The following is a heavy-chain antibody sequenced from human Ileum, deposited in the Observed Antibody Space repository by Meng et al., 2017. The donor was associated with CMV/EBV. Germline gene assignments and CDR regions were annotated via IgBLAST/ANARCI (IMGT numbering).Heavy chain of an antibody. Sequence: GESLKISCATSGFTFSRHTMNWVRQAPGKGLEWVSSISSSSSYIYYADSVKGRFTISRDNAKNSLYLQMNSLRAEDTAVYYCATHSPIAAAGRTSHYWGQGTLVTVSS. CDR3: ATHSPIAAAGRTSHY. CDR2: ISSSSSYI. V-gene: IGHV3-21*01. J-gene: IGHJ4*02. D-gene: IGHD6-13*01. CDR1: GFTFSRHT.